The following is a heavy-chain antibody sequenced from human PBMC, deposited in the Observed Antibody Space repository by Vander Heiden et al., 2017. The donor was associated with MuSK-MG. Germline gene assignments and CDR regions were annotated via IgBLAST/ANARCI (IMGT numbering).Heavy chain of an antibody. J-gene: IGHJ4*02. CDR3: AVGGNGGSLGF. CDR2: IRSKVHNFAT. CDR1: AFTFSDSA. V-gene: IGHV3-73*02. D-gene: IGHD6-19*01. Sequence: EVYLVESGGGLVPPGGSLKLSCSTSAFTFSDSAFHWVRQASGKGLEWVGRIRSKVHNFATANAVSLRGRFIISRDDSKSTTFLQMNSLQTEDTALYFCAVGGNGGSLGFWGQGTLVTVSS.